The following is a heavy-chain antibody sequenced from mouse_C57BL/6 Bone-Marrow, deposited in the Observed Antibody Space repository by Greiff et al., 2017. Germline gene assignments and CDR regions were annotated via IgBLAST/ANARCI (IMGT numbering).Heavy chain of an antibody. CDR2: ISSGSSTI. D-gene: IGHD1-1*01. J-gene: IGHJ3*01. CDR1: GFTFSDYG. V-gene: IGHV5-17*01. CDR3: ARGITTVEAWFAY. Sequence: EVQLVESGGGLVKPGGSLKLSCAASGFTFSDYGMHWVRQAPEKGLEWVAYISSGSSTIYYADTVKGRFTISRDNAKNTLFLQMTSLMSEDTAMYYCARGITTVEAWFAYWGQGTLVTVSA.